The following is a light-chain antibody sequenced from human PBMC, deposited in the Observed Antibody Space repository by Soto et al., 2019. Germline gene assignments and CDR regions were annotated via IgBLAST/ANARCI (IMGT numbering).Light chain of an antibody. CDR2: DAS. V-gene: IGKV3D-15*01. Sequence: FVLTQSPGTLSLSPGERATLSCRASQTVRNNYLAWYQQKPGQAPRLLIYDASGRATGLPARVRGSGSGTKYTLTISSLQSEDFAVYYCQQYNNWPWTFGQGTKEDIK. CDR3: QQYNNWPWT. CDR1: QTVRNN. J-gene: IGKJ1*01.